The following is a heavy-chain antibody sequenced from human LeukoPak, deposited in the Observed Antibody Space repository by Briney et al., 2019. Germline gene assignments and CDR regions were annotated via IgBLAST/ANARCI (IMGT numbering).Heavy chain of an antibody. Sequence: ASVKVSCKASGYTFTSYDINWVRQATGQGLEWMGWMNPNSGNTGYAQKFQGRVTMTRNTSISTAYMELSSLRSEDTAVYYCARGRGGDVDYYDSSGYYYPGKYWGQGTLVTASS. CDR1: GYTFTSYD. CDR2: MNPNSGNT. V-gene: IGHV1-8*01. J-gene: IGHJ4*02. CDR3: ARGRGGDVDYYDSSGYYYPGKY. D-gene: IGHD3-22*01.